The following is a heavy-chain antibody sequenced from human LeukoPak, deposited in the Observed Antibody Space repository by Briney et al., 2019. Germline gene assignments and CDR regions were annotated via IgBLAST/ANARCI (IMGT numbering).Heavy chain of an antibody. CDR1: GDSISSGDYS. D-gene: IGHD2-15*01. CDR2: IYHSGHT. V-gene: IGHV4-30-2*02. CDR3: VIGVGWQPDY. J-gene: IGHJ4*02. Sequence: PSQTLSLTCGVSGDSISSGDYSWSWIRQPPGNGLEWIGYIYHSGHTNYNPSLKSRISISVDRSKNQFSLQLRSVTAADTAVYYCVIGVGWQPDYWGQGALVTVSS.